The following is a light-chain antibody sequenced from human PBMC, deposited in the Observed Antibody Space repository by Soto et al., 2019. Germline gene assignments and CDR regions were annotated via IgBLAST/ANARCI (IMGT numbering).Light chain of an antibody. CDR3: QQYNSAPFT. Sequence: DIQMTQSPSSLSASVGDRVTITCRASQGISNYLAWYHQKPGEVPKLLIYGASTLQLGVPSRFSGSGSGTDFTLTIDTLQPEDVATYFCQQYNSAPFTFGPGTKVDVK. V-gene: IGKV1-27*01. CDR1: QGISNY. CDR2: GAS. J-gene: IGKJ3*01.